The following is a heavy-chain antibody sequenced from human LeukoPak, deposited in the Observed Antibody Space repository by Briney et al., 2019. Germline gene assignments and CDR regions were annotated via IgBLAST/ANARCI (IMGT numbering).Heavy chain of an antibody. V-gene: IGHV3-23*01. CDR2: ITGNGDTI. CDR3: AKDRTVGASYWYFDL. CDR1: GFTFRTYA. Sequence: GGSLRLSCEAFGFTFRTYAMNWVRQAPGQGLEWVSLITGNGDTIQYADSVKGRFTISRDSSKNTLFLHMNTLRAEDTAIYYCAKDRTVGASYWYFDLWGRGTLVTVSS. D-gene: IGHD1-26*01. J-gene: IGHJ2*01.